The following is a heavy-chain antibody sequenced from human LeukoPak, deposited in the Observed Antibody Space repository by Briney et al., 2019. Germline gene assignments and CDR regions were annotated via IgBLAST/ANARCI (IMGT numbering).Heavy chain of an antibody. V-gene: IGHV1-2*02. J-gene: IGHJ4*02. CDR3: ARRIEASLELRADFDY. Sequence: AASVKVSCKASGYTFTGYYMHWVRQAPGQGLEWMGWINPNSGGTNYAQKFQGRVTMTRDTSISTAYMELSRLRSDDTAVYYCARRIEASLELRADFDYWGQGTLVTVSS. CDR2: INPNSGGT. D-gene: IGHD1-7*01. CDR1: GYTFTGYY.